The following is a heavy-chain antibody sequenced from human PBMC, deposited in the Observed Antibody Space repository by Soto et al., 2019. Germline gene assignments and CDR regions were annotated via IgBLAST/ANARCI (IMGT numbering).Heavy chain of an antibody. V-gene: IGHV3-15*01. D-gene: IGHD4-17*01. CDR2: IKSKTAGGTT. Sequence: PGGSLRLSCAASEFTFTNAWMSWVRQAPGKGLAWVGRIKSKTAGGTTDYAAPVQGRFTISRDESRNTLYLQMNSLKTEETAVYYCTSLYYGHWGQGTLVTVSS. J-gene: IGHJ4*02. CDR3: TSLYYGH. CDR1: EFTFTNAW.